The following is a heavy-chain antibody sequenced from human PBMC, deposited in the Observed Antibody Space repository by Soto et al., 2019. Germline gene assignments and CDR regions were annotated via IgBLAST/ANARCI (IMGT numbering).Heavy chain of an antibody. CDR1: GYTFTSYG. J-gene: IGHJ6*02. CDR2: ISAYNGNT. D-gene: IGHD3-22*01. CDR3: ARDGYYYDSSGPVLYYGMDV. V-gene: IGHV1-18*01. Sequence: QVQLVQSGAEVKKPGASVKVCCKASGYTFTSYGISWVRQAPGQGLEWMGWISAYNGNTNYAQKLQGRVTMTTDTSMSTAYMELRSLRSDDTAVYYCARDGYYYDSSGPVLYYGMDVWGQGTTVTVSS.